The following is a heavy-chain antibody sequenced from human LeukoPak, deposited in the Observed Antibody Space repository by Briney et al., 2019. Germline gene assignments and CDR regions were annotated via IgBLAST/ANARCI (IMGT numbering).Heavy chain of an antibody. J-gene: IGHJ6*03. CDR2: INTNTGNP. V-gene: IGHV7-4-1*02. CDR3: ARVGTAMARYYYYYMDV. Sequence: ASVRVSCKASGYTFTSYAMNWVRQAPGQGLEWMGWINTNTGNPTYAQGFTGRFVFSLDSSVSTAYLQISSLKAEDTAVYYCARVGTAMARYYYYYMDVWGKGTTVTVSS. D-gene: IGHD5-18*01. CDR1: GYTFTSYA.